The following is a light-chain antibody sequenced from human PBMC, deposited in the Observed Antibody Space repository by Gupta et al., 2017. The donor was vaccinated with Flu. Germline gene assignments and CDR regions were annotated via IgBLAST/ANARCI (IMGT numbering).Light chain of an antibody. CDR2: GSS. CDR1: SSNIGAGYD. V-gene: IGLV1-40*01. J-gene: IGLJ3*02. CDR3: QSYDSSLRVL. Sequence: QSVLTQPPSVSGAPGQRVTISCTGSSSNIGAGYDVHWYQQLPGTAPKLLIYGSSKRPSVVPDRFSGSKSGTSASLAITGLQAEDEADYYCQSYDSSLRVLFGGGTKLTVL.